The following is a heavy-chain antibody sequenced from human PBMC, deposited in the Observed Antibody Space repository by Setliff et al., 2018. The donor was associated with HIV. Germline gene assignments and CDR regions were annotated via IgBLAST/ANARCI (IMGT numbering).Heavy chain of an antibody. J-gene: IGHJ2*01. V-gene: IGHV3-48*03. Sequence: GSLRLSCAASGFPFSSYEMNWVRQAPGKGLEWVSYISSRGSTIYYADSVKGRFTISRDNAKNSLYLQMNSLRAEETAVYYCARLRVVVVPAASWYFDLWGRGTLVTVSS. CDR2: ISSRGSTI. CDR1: GFPFSSYE. D-gene: IGHD2-2*01. CDR3: ARLRVVVVPAASWYFDL.